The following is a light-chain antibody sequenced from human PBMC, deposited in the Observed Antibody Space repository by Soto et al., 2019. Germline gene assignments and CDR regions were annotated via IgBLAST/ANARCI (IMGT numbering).Light chain of an antibody. V-gene: IGKV3-15*01. J-gene: IGKJ5*01. Sequence: IVMTQSPATLSLSPGERATLSCWASQSISSKLAWYQHRPGQAPRLLIYDTSTRAAGIPARFSGSGSGTDFTLTISSLQSEDFAVYYCQQYDNWRSITFGQGTRLEIK. CDR1: QSISSK. CDR3: QQYDNWRSIT. CDR2: DTS.